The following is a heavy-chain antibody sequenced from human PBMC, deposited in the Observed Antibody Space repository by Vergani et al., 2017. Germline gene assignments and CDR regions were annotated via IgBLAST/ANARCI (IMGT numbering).Heavy chain of an antibody. CDR2: MNPNSGNT. D-gene: IGHD3-3*01. CDR3: ACAPLRFLEWLSLDWFDP. Sequence: QVQLVQSGAEVKKPGASVKVSCKASGYTFTSYDINWVRQATGQGLEWMGWMNPNSGNTGYAQKFQGRVTMTRNTSISTAYMELSSLRSQDTAVYYCACAPLRFLEWLSLDWFDPWGQGTLVTVSS. J-gene: IGHJ5*02. V-gene: IGHV1-8*01. CDR1: GYTFTSYD.